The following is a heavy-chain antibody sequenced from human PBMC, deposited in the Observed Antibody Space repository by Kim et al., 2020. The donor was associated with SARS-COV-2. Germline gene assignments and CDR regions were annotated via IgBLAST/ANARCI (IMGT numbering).Heavy chain of an antibody. Sequence: GGSLRLSCAASGFTVSSNYMSWVRQAPGKGLEWVSVIYSGGSTYYADSVKGRFTISRDNSKNTLYLQMNSLRAEDTAVYYCARDLAHYCSSTSCYTGDYWGQGTLVTVSS. D-gene: IGHD2-2*02. CDR1: GFTVSSNY. CDR2: IYSGGST. V-gene: IGHV3-53*01. J-gene: IGHJ4*02. CDR3: ARDLAHYCSSTSCYTGDY.